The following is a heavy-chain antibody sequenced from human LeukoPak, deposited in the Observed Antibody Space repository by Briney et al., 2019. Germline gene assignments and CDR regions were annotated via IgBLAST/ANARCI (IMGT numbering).Heavy chain of an antibody. J-gene: IGHJ6*03. V-gene: IGHV1-8*01. CDR3: ARKVYSSGWYRGYYYYYMDV. Sequence: ASVKVSCKASGYTFTSYDINWVRQATGQGLEWMGWMNPNSGNTGYAQKFQGRVTITRNTSISTAYMELSSLRSEDTAVYYCARKVYSSGWYRGYYYYYMDVWGKGTTVTVSS. CDR1: GYTFTSYD. D-gene: IGHD6-19*01. CDR2: MNPNSGNT.